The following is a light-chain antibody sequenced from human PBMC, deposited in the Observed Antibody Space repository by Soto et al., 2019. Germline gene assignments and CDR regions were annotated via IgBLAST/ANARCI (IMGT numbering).Light chain of an antibody. CDR1: QSINSW. CDR2: KAS. CDR3: QQYDRFPYT. Sequence: DIQMTQSPSTLSASIGDTVIITCRASQSINSWLAWYQQKPGKAPKLLIHKASTLESGVPSRFSGSESGTEFTLPISSLQPDDFATFYCQQYDRFPYTFGQGTKLEIK. J-gene: IGKJ2*01. V-gene: IGKV1-5*03.